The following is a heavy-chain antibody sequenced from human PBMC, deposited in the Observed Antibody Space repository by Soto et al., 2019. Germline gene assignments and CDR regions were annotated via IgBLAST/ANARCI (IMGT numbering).Heavy chain of an antibody. J-gene: IGHJ4*02. Sequence: SETLSLTCTVSGGSISSDDYCWSWIRQPPGKGLEWIGYIYSSGSTYHNPSLKSRVTMSVDTSKNQFSLKLSSVTAADTAVYYCARPNSSGYYAPFDSWGQGTLVTVSS. V-gene: IGHV4-30-4*01. D-gene: IGHD3-22*01. CDR1: GGSISSDDYC. CDR3: ARPNSSGYYAPFDS. CDR2: IYSSGST.